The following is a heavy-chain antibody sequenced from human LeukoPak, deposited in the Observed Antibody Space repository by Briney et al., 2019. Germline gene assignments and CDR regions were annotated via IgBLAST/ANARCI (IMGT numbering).Heavy chain of an antibody. V-gene: IGHV3-7*01. CDR3: ATDRGTY. CDR2: IKEHGSEI. J-gene: IGHJ4*02. D-gene: IGHD3-10*01. Sequence: GGPLNPSFAPPGFTFSTSWMNWFRRAPGKGLEWVALIKEHGSEIYHADSVKGRFTISRDDAASSLYLQMHSLRAEDTAVYYCATDRGTYWGQGTLVTVSS. CDR1: GFTFSTSW.